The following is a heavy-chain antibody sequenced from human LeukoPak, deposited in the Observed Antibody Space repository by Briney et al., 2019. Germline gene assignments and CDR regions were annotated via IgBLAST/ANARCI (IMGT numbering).Heavy chain of an antibody. J-gene: IGHJ5*02. D-gene: IGHD3-22*01. Sequence: SVKVSRKASGGTFSSYAISWVRQAPGQGLEWMGGIIPIFGTANYAQKFQGRVTITADESTSTAYMELSSLRSEDTAVYYCARAGELYYYDSSGYYYPSGWFDPWGQGTLVTVSS. CDR2: IIPIFGTA. CDR1: GGTFSSYA. CDR3: ARAGELYYYDSSGYYYPSGWFDP. V-gene: IGHV1-69*13.